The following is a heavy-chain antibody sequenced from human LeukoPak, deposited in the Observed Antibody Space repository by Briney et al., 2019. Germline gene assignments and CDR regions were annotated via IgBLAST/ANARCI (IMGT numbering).Heavy chain of an antibody. CDR3: ARGAGWYGYYFDY. J-gene: IGHJ4*02. CDR1: GFTFSSYW. V-gene: IGHV3-7*01. D-gene: IGHD6-19*01. Sequence: PGGSLRLSCAASGFTFSSYWMSWVRQAPGKGLEWVANIKQDGSEKYYVDSVRGRFTISRDNAKNSLYLQMNSLRAEDTAVYYCARGAGWYGYYFDYWGQGTLVTVSS. CDR2: IKQDGSEK.